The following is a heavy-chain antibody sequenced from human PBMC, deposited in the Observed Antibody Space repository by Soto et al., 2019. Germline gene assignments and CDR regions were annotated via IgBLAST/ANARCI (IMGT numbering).Heavy chain of an antibody. CDR2: IYYSGST. CDR1: GGSISSSSYY. V-gene: IGHV4-39*01. CDR3: ASHLRITIFGVVILPY. J-gene: IGHJ4*02. D-gene: IGHD3-3*01. Sequence: SETLSLTCTVSGGSISSSSYYWCWLRQPPGNGLEWIGSIYYSGSTYYNPSLKSRVTISVDTSKNQFSLKLSSVTAADTAVYYCASHLRITIFGVVILPYWGQGTLVTVSS.